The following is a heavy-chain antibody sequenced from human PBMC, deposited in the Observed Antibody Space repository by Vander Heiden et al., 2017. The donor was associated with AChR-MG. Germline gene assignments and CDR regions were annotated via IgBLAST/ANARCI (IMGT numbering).Heavy chain of an antibody. J-gene: IGHJ4*02. CDR2: VYHSGST. CDR3: ARISWSSTFYFAY. D-gene: IGHD3-10*01. V-gene: IGHV4-38-2*01. Sequence: QVQLQESGPGLVKPSETLSLTCGVSGYSISSGYYWAWIRQPPGKGLEWSGRVYHSGSTYYNPALKSRVTMSVDTSKNQLSLKLSSVTAADTAVYYCARISWSSTFYFAYWGQGTLVTVSS. CDR1: GYSISSGYY.